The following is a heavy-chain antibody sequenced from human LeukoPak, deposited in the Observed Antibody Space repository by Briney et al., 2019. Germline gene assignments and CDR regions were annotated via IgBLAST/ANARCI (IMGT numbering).Heavy chain of an antibody. D-gene: IGHD6-13*01. CDR1: GGSVRDNY. V-gene: IGHV4-34*01. J-gene: IGHJ4*02. CDR2: IHHSGST. CDR3: AGHVSAAAGGR. Sequence: SETLSLTCAVYGGSVRDNYWSWIRQPPGKGLEWIGEIHHSGSTKYNPSLKSRVTISLDTSKNQSSLKLNSMTAADTAVYYCAGHVSAAAGGRWGQGTLVTVSS.